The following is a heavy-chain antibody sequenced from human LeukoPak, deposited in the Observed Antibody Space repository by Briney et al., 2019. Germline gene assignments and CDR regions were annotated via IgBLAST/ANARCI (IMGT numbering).Heavy chain of an antibody. V-gene: IGHV1-2*02. CDR2: NNPKSGGT. J-gene: IGHJ4*02. D-gene: IGHD3-10*01. CDR1: VYTFTGYY. CDR3: SRDGSGITMSPGVIPGFDY. Sequence: SLKVSCKASVYTFTGYYMHWVRQAPGHGREWVGGNNPKSGGTNYAQKFQGRVTMTRATSISTAYMELSRRRSDDTAVYYCSRDGSGITMSPGVIPGFDYWGQGTLVTVSS.